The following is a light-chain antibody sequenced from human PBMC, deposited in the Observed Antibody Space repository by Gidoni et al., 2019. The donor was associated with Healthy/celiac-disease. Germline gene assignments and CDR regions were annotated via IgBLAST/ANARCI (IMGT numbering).Light chain of an antibody. Sequence: DIVMTHSPLSLPVTPGEPASIYCRSSQSLLHSNGYNYLDWYLQKPGQSPQLLIYLGSNRASGVPERFSGSGSGTDFTLKISRVEAEDVGVYYCMQGLQTPWTFGQGTKVEIK. J-gene: IGKJ1*01. CDR1: QSLLHSNGYNY. CDR3: MQGLQTPWT. V-gene: IGKV2-28*01. CDR2: LGS.